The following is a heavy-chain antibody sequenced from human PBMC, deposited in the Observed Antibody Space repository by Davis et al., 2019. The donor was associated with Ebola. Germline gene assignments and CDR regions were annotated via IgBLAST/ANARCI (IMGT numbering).Heavy chain of an antibody. Sequence: MPSETLSLTCTVSGGSISSYYWSWIRQPPGKGLEWIGYIYYSGSTNYNPSLKSRVTISVDTSKNQFSLKLSSVTAADTAVYYCARFTVTTGAWYYYYGMDVWGKGTTVTVSS. CDR3: ARFTVTTGAWYYYYGMDV. J-gene: IGHJ6*04. CDR1: GGSISSYY. CDR2: IYYSGST. V-gene: IGHV4-59*12. D-gene: IGHD4-17*01.